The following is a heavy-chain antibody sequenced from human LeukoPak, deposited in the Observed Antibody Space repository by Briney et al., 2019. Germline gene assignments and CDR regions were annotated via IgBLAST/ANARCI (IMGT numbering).Heavy chain of an antibody. D-gene: IGHD2-2*01. CDR2: IYYSGST. J-gene: IGHJ3*02. CDR1: GGSISSYY. CDR3: ARDIHRCSSTSCAGNAFDI. Sequence: NPSETLSLTCTVSGGSISSYYWSWIRQPPGKGLEWIGYIYYSGSTHYNPSLKSRVTISVDTSKNQFSLKLSSVTAADTAVYYCARDIHRCSSTSCAGNAFDIWGQGTMVTVSS. V-gene: IGHV4-59*01.